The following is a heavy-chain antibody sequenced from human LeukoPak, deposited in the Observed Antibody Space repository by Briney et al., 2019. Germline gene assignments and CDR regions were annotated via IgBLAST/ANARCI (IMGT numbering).Heavy chain of an antibody. CDR3: ARDMRRSRARWENLGLDP. CDR1: GFTFSSYA. Sequence: GGSLRLSCAASGFTFSSYAMHWVRQAPGKGLEWVAVISYDGSNKYYADSVKGRFTISRDNAKNSLFLQMNSLRSDDTAVYYCARDMRRSRARWENLGLDPWGQGTLVTVSS. J-gene: IGHJ5*02. V-gene: IGHV3-30*04. CDR2: ISYDGSNK. D-gene: IGHD3-16*01.